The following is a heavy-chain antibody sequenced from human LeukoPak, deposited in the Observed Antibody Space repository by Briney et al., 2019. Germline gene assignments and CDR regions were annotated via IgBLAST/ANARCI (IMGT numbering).Heavy chain of an antibody. J-gene: IGHJ4*02. CDR2: IKEDGSEG. V-gene: IGHV3-7*01. D-gene: IGHD4-17*01. CDR1: GFTFSTSW. CDR3: ARDCGAVCGDYGHIN. Sequence: PGGSLRLSCAASGFTFSTSWMSWVRQAPGKGLEWVANIKEDGSEGYYVDSVKGRFTISRDNAKNSLYLQMNSLRAEDSAVYYCARDCGAVCGDYGHINWGQGTLVTVSS.